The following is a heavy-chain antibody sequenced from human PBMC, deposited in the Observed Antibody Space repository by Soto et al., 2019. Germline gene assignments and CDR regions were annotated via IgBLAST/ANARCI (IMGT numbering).Heavy chain of an antibody. CDR2: ISGSGGST. V-gene: IGHV3-23*01. D-gene: IGHD1-26*01. CDR3: AKDHGGSYLRGYFDY. J-gene: IGHJ4*02. Sequence: GGSLRLSCAASGFTFSSYAMSWVRQAPGKGLEWVSAISGSGGSTYYADSVKGRFTISRDNSKNTLYLQMNSPRAEDTAVYYCAKDHGGSYLRGYFDYWGQGTLVTVSS. CDR1: GFTFSSYA.